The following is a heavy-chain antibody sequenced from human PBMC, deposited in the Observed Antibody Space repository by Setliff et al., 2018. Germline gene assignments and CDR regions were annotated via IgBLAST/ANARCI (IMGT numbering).Heavy chain of an antibody. CDR1: GGTLTNYG. V-gene: IGHV1-69*10. Sequence: GASVKVSCKASGGTLTNYGISWVRQAPGQGPEWMGGTIPTLRLPNYAQMFQGRVTITADKSTGTAYMELSSLRSEDTAVYYCARDQSRIVLMVYAGAFDIWGQGTMVTVSS. CDR2: TIPTLRLP. CDR3: ARDQSRIVLMVYAGAFDI. J-gene: IGHJ3*02. D-gene: IGHD2-8*01.